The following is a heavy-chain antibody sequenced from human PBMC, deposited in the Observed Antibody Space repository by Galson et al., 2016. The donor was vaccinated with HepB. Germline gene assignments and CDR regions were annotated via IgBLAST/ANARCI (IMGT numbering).Heavy chain of an antibody. CDR3: ARSYLLGRGFGW. V-gene: IGHV6-1*01. CDR1: GDSVSSNSAG. D-gene: IGHD7-27*01. Sequence: CAISGDSVSSNSAGWNWIRQSPSRGLEWLGRTFYRSNWQNDYAESVKSRITINPDTSKNQFSLQLNSVTPEDTAVHYCARSYLLGRGFGWWGQGTLVTVSS. J-gene: IGHJ4*02. CDR2: TFYRSNWQN.